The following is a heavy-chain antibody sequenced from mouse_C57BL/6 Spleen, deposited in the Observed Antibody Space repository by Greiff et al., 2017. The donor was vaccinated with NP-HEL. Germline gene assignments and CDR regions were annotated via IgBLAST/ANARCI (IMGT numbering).Heavy chain of an antibody. V-gene: IGHV1-19*01. CDR2: INPYNGGT. CDR1: GYTFTDYY. Sequence: EVQLQQSGPVLVKPGASVKMSCKASGYTFTDYYMNWVKQSHGKSLEWIGVINPYNGGTSYNQKFKGKATLTVDKSSSTAYMELNSLTSEDSAVYYCARRDSSGYVYFDYWGQGTTLTVSS. D-gene: IGHD3-2*02. J-gene: IGHJ2*01. CDR3: ARRDSSGYVYFDY.